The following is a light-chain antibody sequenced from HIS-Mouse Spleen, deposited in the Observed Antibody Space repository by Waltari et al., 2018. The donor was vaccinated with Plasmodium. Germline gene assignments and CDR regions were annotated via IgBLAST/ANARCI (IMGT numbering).Light chain of an antibody. CDR3: QSADSSGTPNWV. CDR1: ALPKQY. CDR2: KDS. V-gene: IGLV3-25*03. J-gene: IGLJ3*02. Sequence: SYELTQPPSVSVSPGQTARHTCSGDALPKQYAYCYQQKPGQAPVLVIYKDSERPSGIPERFSGSSSGTTVTLTISGVQAEDEADYYCQSADSSGTPNWVFGGGTKLTVL.